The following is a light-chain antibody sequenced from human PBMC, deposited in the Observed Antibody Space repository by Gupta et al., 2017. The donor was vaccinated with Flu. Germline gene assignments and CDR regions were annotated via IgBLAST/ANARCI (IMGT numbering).Light chain of an antibody. Sequence: QSALTQPASVSGSPGQSITISCTGTSSDVGGYDYVSWYQQHPGKAPELMIFEVSRRPSGISNRFSGSKSGNTASLTISGLQAEDEAYYYCSSYTSTNTVVVFGGGTKLTVL. CDR2: EVS. J-gene: IGLJ2*01. CDR1: SSDVGGYDY. CDR3: SSYTSTNTVVV. V-gene: IGLV2-14*01.